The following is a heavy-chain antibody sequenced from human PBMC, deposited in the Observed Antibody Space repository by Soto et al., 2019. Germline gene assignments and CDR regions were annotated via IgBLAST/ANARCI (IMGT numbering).Heavy chain of an antibody. V-gene: IGHV3-66*04. CDR1: GLTISSNY. CDR3: ASHYYGSGRPDY. D-gene: IGHD3-10*01. Sequence: EVQLVESGGGLVQPGGSLRLSCAASGLTISSNYMSWVRQAPGKGLEWVSGIYSGGSTDYADSVKGRFTISRDNSKNTLYLQMTSLRAEDTAEYYCASHYYGSGRPDYWGQGTLVTVS. CDR2: IYSGGST. J-gene: IGHJ4*02.